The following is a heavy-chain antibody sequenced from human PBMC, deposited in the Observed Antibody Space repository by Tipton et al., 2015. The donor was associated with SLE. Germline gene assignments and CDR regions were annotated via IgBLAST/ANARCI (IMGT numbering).Heavy chain of an antibody. Sequence: RSLRLSCAASGFTFSVYAMHWVRQAPGKGLEWVAVISHDGTNKYYADSVKGRFTISRDNSRNTLYLQVHSPRAEETALYYCASEGYCSGGSCLLDHWGQGTLVTVSS. CDR1: GFTFSVYA. V-gene: IGHV3-30*03. J-gene: IGHJ4*02. CDR3: ASEGYCSGGSCLLDH. D-gene: IGHD2-15*01. CDR2: ISHDGTNK.